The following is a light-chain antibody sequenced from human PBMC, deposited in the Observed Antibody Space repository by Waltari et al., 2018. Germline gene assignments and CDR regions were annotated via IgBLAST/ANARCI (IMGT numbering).Light chain of an antibody. CDR1: KSVGND. Sequence: EIVMTQSPATLSVSPGERATLSCRASKSVGNDLAWYHQAPGQAPRLLIYGASSRATGVPARFSGSGSGTDVTLTITSLQSGDFGIYFCQQYKEWPPWTFGQGTRVDTK. CDR2: GAS. CDR3: QQYKEWPPWT. J-gene: IGKJ1*01. V-gene: IGKV3-15*01.